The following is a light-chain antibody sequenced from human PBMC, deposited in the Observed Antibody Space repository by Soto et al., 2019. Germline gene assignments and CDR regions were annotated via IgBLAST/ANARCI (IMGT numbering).Light chain of an antibody. J-gene: IGKJ1*01. V-gene: IGKV3-15*01. CDR2: GAS. Sequence: EIVMTQSPATLSVSPGERDTLSCRASQSVSSNLAWYQQKPGQAPRLLIYGASTRATGIPARFSGSGSGTEFTLTISSLQSEDFAVYYCQQYTNWPPSWTVGQVTQVEIK. CDR3: QQYTNWPPSWT. CDR1: QSVSSN.